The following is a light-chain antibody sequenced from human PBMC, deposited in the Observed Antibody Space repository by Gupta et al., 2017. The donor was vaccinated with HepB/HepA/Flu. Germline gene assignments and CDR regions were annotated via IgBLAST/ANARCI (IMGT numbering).Light chain of an antibody. CDR1: SSNIGSNY. V-gene: IGLV1-47*01. J-gene: IGLJ2*01. CDR3: AAWDDSLSGPV. CDR2: RNN. Sequence: QSVLPQPPSASGTPGPRVTISCSGSSSNIGSNYVYWYQQRPGTAPKLLIYRNNQRPSGVRDRFSGSKSGTSASLAISGLRSEDEADYYCAAWDDSLSGPVFGGGTKLTVL.